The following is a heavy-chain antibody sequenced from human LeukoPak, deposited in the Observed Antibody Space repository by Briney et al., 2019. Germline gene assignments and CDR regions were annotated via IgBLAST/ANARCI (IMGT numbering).Heavy chain of an antibody. Sequence: ASVKVSCKASGYTFTGYYMHWVRQAPGQGLEWMGWINPNSGGTNYAQKFQGRVTMTRDTSISTAYMELSRLRSDDTAVYYSARDFSDYDFWSGYPTEDDAFDIWGQGTMVTVSS. CDR2: INPNSGGT. V-gene: IGHV1-2*02. D-gene: IGHD3-3*01. CDR3: ARDFSDYDFWSGYPTEDDAFDI. CDR1: GYTFTGYY. J-gene: IGHJ3*02.